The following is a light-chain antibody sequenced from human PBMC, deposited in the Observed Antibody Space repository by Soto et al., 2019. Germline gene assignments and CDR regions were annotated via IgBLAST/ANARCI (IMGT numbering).Light chain of an antibody. V-gene: IGLV4-69*01. CDR2: LNSDGSH. J-gene: IGLJ2*01. CDR1: SGHSSYA. CDR3: QTLGTGVV. Sequence: QSVLTQSPSASASLGASVKLTCTLSSGHSSYAIAWHQQQPEKGPQYLMKLNSDGSHSKGDGIPDRFSGSSSGAERYLTISSLQSEDEADYYCQTLGTGVVFGGGTQLTVL.